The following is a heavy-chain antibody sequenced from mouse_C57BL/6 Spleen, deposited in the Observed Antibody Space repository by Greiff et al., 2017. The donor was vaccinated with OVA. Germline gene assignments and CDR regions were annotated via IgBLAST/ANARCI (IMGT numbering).Heavy chain of an antibody. CDR2: ISSGGSYT. D-gene: IGHD2-1*01. J-gene: IGHJ4*01. Sequence: VQLQQSGGDLVKPGGSLKLSCAASGFTFSSYGMSWVRQTPDKRLEWVATISSGGSYTYYPDSVKGRFTISRDNAKNTLYLQMSSLKSEDTAMYYCARRGYYGNSYAMDYWGQGTSVTVSS. V-gene: IGHV5-6*01. CDR3: ARRGYYGNSYAMDY. CDR1: GFTFSSYG.